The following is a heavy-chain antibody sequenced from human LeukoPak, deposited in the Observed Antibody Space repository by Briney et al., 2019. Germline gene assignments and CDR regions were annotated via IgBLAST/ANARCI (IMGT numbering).Heavy chain of an antibody. V-gene: IGHV1-8*01. Sequence: VASVKVSCKASGYTFTSYDINWVRQATGQGLEWMGWMNPNSGNTGYAQKFQGRVTMTSNTSISTAYMELSSLRSEDTAVYYCARPIIGYCSSTSCYYGMDVWGQGTTVTVSS. CDR3: ARPIIGYCSSTSCYYGMDV. J-gene: IGHJ6*02. CDR1: GYTFTSYD. D-gene: IGHD2-2*01. CDR2: MNPNSGNT.